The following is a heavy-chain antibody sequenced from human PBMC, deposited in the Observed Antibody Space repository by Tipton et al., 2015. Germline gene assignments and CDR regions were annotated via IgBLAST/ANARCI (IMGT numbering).Heavy chain of an antibody. D-gene: IGHD2-21*02. CDR3: ARGPSYCGGDCYPRYFQH. J-gene: IGHJ1*01. CDR2: ISSNGYNT. Sequence: GSLRLSCSAAGFTLSRYAMNWVRQAPGKGLEYVSAISSNGYNTYCADSVKGRFTISRDNSKNTLYLQMNSLGDEDTAVYYCARGPSYCGGDCYPRYFQHWGQGTLVTVSS. CDR1: GFTLSRYA. V-gene: IGHV3-64*04.